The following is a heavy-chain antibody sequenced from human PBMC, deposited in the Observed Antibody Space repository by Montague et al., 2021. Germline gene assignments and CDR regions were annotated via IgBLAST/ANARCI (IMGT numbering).Heavy chain of an antibody. Sequence: SETLSLTCTVSGGSFSSSSYSWGWIRQPPGKGLEWIGSIYYTGSTYYNPSLKGRVTISVDTSKNQFSLNLSSVTAADTAVYYCASHERGRWVQSYFDYWGQGTLVTVSS. CDR1: GGSFSSSSYS. D-gene: IGHD5-24*01. CDR2: IYYTGST. CDR3: ASHERGRWVQSYFDY. V-gene: IGHV4-39*01. J-gene: IGHJ4*02.